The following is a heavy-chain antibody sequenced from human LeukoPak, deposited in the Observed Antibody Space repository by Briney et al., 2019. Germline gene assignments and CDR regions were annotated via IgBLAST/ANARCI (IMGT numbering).Heavy chain of an antibody. CDR1: GGSISTYY. D-gene: IGHD3-16*01. CDR2: IYYSGST. Sequence: SETLSLTCTVSGGSISTYYWSWIRQPPGKGLEWIGYIYYSGSTSYNPSLKSRVTISVDTSKNQFSLKLSSVTAADTAVYYCARTRGGGGVDYWGQGTLVTVSS. V-gene: IGHV4-59*08. CDR3: ARTRGGGGVDY. J-gene: IGHJ4*02.